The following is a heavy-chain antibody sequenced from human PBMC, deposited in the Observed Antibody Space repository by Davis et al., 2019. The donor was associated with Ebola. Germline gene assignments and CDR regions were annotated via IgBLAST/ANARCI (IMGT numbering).Heavy chain of an antibody. CDR1: GGSFGSDA. J-gene: IGHJ6*02. D-gene: IGHD4-11*01. V-gene: IGHV1-69*04. CDR2: VIPLVGIA. Sequence: SVKVSCKASGGSFGSDAINWVRQAPGQGLEWLGRVIPLVGIANYPQKFEDRVTITADKSATTAYMELTSLTSDDTAVYYCARGSSDYNNFGSDFYFYAMDVWGQGTAVTVSS. CDR3: ARGSSDYNNFGSDFYFYAMDV.